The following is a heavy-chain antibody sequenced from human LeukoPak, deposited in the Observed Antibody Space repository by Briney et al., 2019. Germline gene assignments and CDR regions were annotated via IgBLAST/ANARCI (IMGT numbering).Heavy chain of an antibody. CDR2: INHSGST. V-gene: IGHV4-34*01. Sequence: SETLSLTCAVYGGSFSGYYWSWIRQPPGKGLEWLGEINHSGSTNYNPSLKSRVAILVDTSKNQFSLKLSSVTAADTAVYYCARGHSPVTTKVSYFQHWGQGTLVTVSS. CDR1: GGSFSGYY. CDR3: ARGHSPVTTKVSYFQH. D-gene: IGHD4-17*01. J-gene: IGHJ1*01.